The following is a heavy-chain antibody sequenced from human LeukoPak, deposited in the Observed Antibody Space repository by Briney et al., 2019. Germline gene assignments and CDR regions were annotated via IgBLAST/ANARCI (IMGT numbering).Heavy chain of an antibody. D-gene: IGHD1-1*01. CDR1: GYTLIELS. V-gene: IGHV3-21*04. J-gene: IGHJ3*02. Sequence: SCKVSGYTLIELSMHWVRQAPGKGLEWVSSISSSSSYIYYADSVKGRFTISRDNAKNSLYLQMNSLRAEDTAVYYCAREGNGVFDIWGQGTMVTVSS. CDR2: ISSSSSYI. CDR3: AREGNGVFDI.